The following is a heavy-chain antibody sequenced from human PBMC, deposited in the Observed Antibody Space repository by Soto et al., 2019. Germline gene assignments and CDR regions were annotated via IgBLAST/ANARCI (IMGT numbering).Heavy chain of an antibody. CDR3: ARSPNYYYYGFDV. Sequence: SSETLSLTCTVSGGSVSSGDYFWSWLRQSPGKRLEWIAYIYYSGSTNYNPSLKSRATISVDTSKSQVSLTLTSMTAADAALYYCARSPNYYYYGFDVWGQGTAVTVSS. V-gene: IGHV4-61*08. CDR2: IYYSGST. CDR1: GGSVSSGDYF. D-gene: IGHD3-10*01. J-gene: IGHJ6*02.